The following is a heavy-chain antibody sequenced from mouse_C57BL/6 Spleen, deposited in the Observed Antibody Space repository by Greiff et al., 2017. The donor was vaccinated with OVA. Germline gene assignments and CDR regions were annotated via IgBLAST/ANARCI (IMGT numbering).Heavy chain of an antibody. Sequence: VQLQQSGPELVKPGASVKIPCKASGYTFTDYNMDWVKQSHGKSLEWIGDINPNNGGTIYNQKFKGKATLTVDKSSSTAYMELRSLTSEDTAVYYCARDGDYGVTSWFAYWGQGTLVTVSA. J-gene: IGHJ3*01. CDR1: GYTFTDYN. D-gene: IGHD2-13*01. CDR2: INPNNGGT. CDR3: ARDGDYGVTSWFAY. V-gene: IGHV1-18*01.